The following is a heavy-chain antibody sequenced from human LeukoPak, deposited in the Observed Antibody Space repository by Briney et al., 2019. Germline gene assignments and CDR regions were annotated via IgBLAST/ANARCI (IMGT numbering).Heavy chain of an antibody. V-gene: IGHV4-59*01. CDR3: ARGWAAADPTEYYFDY. Sequence: SETLSLTCTVSGGSMSSYYWSWIRQSPGKGLEWIGYIYYSGSTNYNPSLKSRVTISVDTSKNQFSLKLSSVTAADTAVYYCARGWAAADPTEYYFDYWGQGTLVTVSS. J-gene: IGHJ4*02. CDR2: IYYSGST. D-gene: IGHD6-13*01. CDR1: GGSMSSYY.